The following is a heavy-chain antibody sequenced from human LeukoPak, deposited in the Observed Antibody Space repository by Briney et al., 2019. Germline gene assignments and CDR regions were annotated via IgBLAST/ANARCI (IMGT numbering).Heavy chain of an antibody. V-gene: IGHV4-4*07. CDR1: GGSISTYY. J-gene: IGHJ5*02. CDR3: ARERTSCTNGVCRTPRWFDP. Sequence: SETLSLTCTVSGGSISTYYWTWIRQSAGKGLEWIGHIYISGTTNYSPSLKSRVTMSVDTSKNQFSLKLSSVTAADTAVYYCARERTSCTNGVCRTPRWFDPWGQGILVTVYS. CDR2: IYISGTT. D-gene: IGHD2-8*01.